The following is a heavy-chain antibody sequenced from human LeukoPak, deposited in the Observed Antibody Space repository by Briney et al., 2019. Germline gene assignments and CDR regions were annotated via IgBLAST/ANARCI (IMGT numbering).Heavy chain of an antibody. V-gene: IGHV3-48*04. CDR3: ARDSAPYSSSWYDY. Sequence: PGGSLRLSCAASGFTFSSYSMNWARQAPGKGLEWVSYISSSSSTIYYADSVKGRFTISRDNAKNSLYLQMNSLRAEDTAVYYCARDSAPYSSSWYDYWGQGTLVTVSS. CDR1: GFTFSSYS. D-gene: IGHD6-13*01. CDR2: ISSSSSTI. J-gene: IGHJ4*02.